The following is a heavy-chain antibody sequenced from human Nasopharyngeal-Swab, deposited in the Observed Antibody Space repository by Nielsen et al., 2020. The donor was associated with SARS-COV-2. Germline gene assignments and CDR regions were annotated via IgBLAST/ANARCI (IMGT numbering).Heavy chain of an antibody. V-gene: IGHV3-30*18. CDR1: GFTFSSYG. CDR2: ISSDGTNK. Sequence: GESLKISCAASGFTFSSYGMHWVRQAPGKGLEWVAVISSDGTNKYCADSVKGRFTISRDNSKNTLYLQMNSLRDEDTAVYYCAKDWGKLDYWGQGTLVTVSS. D-gene: IGHD3-16*01. J-gene: IGHJ4*02. CDR3: AKDWGKLDY.